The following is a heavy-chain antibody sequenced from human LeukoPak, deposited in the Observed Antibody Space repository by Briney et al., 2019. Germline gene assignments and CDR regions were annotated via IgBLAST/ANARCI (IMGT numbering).Heavy chain of an antibody. D-gene: IGHD4-23*01. CDR1: GFTFSSYG. CDR2: ISGSGGST. J-gene: IGHJ4*02. CDR3: ARGARKGDDYGGFFDY. V-gene: IGHV3-23*01. Sequence: PGGSLRLSCAASGFTFSSYGMSWVRQAPGKGLEWVSAISGSGGSTYYADSVKGRFTISRDNSKNTLYLQMNSLRAEDTAVYYCARGARKGDDYGGFFDYWGQGTLVTVSS.